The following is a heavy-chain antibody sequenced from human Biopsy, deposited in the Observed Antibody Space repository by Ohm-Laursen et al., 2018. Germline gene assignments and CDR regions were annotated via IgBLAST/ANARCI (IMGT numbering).Heavy chain of an antibody. Sequence: GTLSLTCAVSGDTISTYYWNWIRQTPGKGLEWIGYIHYTGHIRINPSLNSRATISVDTSKDQFSLKLSSLTAAETAIYYCARNRVDVVKVTTIGWNFDLWGRGTLVTVS. CDR3: ARNRVDVVKVTTIGWNFDL. CDR1: GDTISTYY. J-gene: IGHJ2*01. V-gene: IGHV4-59*08. CDR2: IHYTGHI. D-gene: IGHD5-12*01.